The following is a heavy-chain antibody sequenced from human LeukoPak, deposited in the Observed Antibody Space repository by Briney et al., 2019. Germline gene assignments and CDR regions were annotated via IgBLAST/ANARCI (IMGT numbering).Heavy chain of an antibody. CDR2: MNPNSGNT. J-gene: IGHJ4*02. D-gene: IGHD3-10*01. CDR3: ARKFLGSRGYYFDY. Sequence: RASVKVSCKASGYTFTSYDINWVRQATGQGLEWMGWMNPNSGNTGYAQKFQGRVTITRNTSISTAYMELSSLRSEDTAVYYCARKFLGSRGYYFDYWGQGTLVTVSS. CDR1: GYTFTSYD. V-gene: IGHV1-8*03.